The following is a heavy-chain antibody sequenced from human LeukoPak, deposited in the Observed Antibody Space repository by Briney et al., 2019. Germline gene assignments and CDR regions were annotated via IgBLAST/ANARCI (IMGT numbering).Heavy chain of an antibody. CDR2: LYDSGIT. D-gene: IGHD2-15*01. CDR3: ARQPLPEQGYCSAGSCYPRYEFDY. J-gene: IGHJ4*02. V-gene: IGHV4-61*05. CDR1: GGSISSSSYY. Sequence: PSETLSLTCTVSGGSISSSSYYWGWIRQPPGKGLEWIGYLYDSGITNYNPSLKSRITISVDTSKNQFSLKLRSVTAADTAVYYCARQPLPEQGYCSAGSCYPRYEFDYWGQGTLVSVSS.